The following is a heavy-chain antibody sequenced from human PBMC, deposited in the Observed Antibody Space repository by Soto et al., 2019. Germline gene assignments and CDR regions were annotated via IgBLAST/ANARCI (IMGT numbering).Heavy chain of an antibody. V-gene: IGHV4-34*01. CDR3: ARLGYCSSTSCPSSGMDV. CDR2: INHSGST. Sequence: QVQLQQWGAGLLKPSETLSLTCAVYGGSFSGYYWSWIRQPPGKGLEWIGEINHSGSTNYNPSLKSRVTISVDTSKNQFSLKLSSVTAADTAVYYCARLGYCSSTSCPSSGMDVWGQGTTVTVSS. J-gene: IGHJ6*02. D-gene: IGHD2-2*01. CDR1: GGSFSGYY.